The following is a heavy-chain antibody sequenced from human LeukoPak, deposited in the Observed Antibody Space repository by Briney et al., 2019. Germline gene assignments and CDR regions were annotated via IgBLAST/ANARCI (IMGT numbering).Heavy chain of an antibody. CDR1: GFTFSSYW. J-gene: IGHJ4*02. CDR2: ISSSSTTI. V-gene: IGHV3-48*01. D-gene: IGHD1-26*01. CDR3: ARVASGTYYVIDY. Sequence: PGGSLRLSCAASGFTFSSYWLDWVRQAPGKGLEWVSYISSSSTTIYYADSVKGRFTISRDISRNTLYLQMDSLRAEDTALYHCARVASGTYYVIDYWGQGTLVTVSS.